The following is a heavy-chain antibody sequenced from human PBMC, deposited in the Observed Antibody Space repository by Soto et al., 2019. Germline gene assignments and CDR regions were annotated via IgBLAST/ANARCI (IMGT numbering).Heavy chain of an antibody. CDR3: ATWRPKYSGYDLPYYYYYMDV. Sequence: ASVKVSCKVSGYTLTELSMHWVRQAPGKGLEWMGGFDPEDGETIYAQKFQGRVTMTEDTSTDSAYMELSSLRSEDTAVYYCATWRPKYSGYDLPYYYYYMDVWGKGTTVTVSS. CDR1: GYTLTELS. V-gene: IGHV1-24*01. CDR2: FDPEDGET. J-gene: IGHJ6*03. D-gene: IGHD5-12*01.